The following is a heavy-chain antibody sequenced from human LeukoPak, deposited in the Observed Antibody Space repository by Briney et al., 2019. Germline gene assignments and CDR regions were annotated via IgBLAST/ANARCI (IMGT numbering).Heavy chain of an antibody. CDR2: INPNSGGT. Sequence: ASVKVSYKASGYTFTGYYMHWVRQAPGQGLEWMGWINPNSGGTNYAQKFQGRVTMTRDTSISTAYMELSRLRSDDTAVYYCARAESHSGYKGYWGQGTLVTVSS. V-gene: IGHV1-2*02. CDR1: GYTFTGYY. J-gene: IGHJ4*02. CDR3: ARAESHSGYKGY. D-gene: IGHD3-22*01.